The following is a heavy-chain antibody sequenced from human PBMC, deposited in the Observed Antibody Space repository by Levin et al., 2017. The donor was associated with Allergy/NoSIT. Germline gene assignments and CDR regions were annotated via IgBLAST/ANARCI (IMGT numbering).Heavy chain of an antibody. CDR2: IKQDGSEK. CDR1: GFTFSSYW. J-gene: IGHJ5*02. CDR3: AREGLTSDFWSGQNWFDP. V-gene: IGHV3-7*01. Sequence: GGSLRLSCAASGFTFSSYWMSWVRQAPGKGLEWVANIKQDGSEKYYVDSVKGRFTISRDNAKNSLYLQMNSLRAEDTAVYYCAREGLTSDFWSGQNWFDPWGQGTLVTVSS. D-gene: IGHD3-3*01.